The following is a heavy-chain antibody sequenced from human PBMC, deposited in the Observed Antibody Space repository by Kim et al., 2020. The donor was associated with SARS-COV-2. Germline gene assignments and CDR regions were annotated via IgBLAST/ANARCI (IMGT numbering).Heavy chain of an antibody. V-gene: IGHV4-34*01. Sequence: SQTLSLSCAVYGGSFSGYYWSWIRQPPGKGLEWIGEINHSGSTNYNPSLKSRVTISVDTSKNQFSLKLSSVTAADTAVYYCARGSYSSSWYGAKYYFDYWGQGTLVTVSS. CDR2: INHSGST. CDR3: ARGSYSSSWYGAKYYFDY. J-gene: IGHJ4*02. CDR1: GGSFSGYY. D-gene: IGHD6-13*01.